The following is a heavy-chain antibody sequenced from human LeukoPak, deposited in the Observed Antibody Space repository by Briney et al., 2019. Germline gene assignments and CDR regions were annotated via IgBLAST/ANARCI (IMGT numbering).Heavy chain of an antibody. Sequence: GGSLRLSCAASGFTFSSYAMNWVRQAPGKGLEWVSVISGGGGSTYYADSVKGRFTISRDNSKNTLYLQMNSLRADDTAVYYCARSPTAINGYFNPWGQGTLVTVSS. CDR2: ISGGGGST. D-gene: IGHD2-2*01. J-gene: IGHJ5*02. CDR3: ARSPTAINGYFNP. CDR1: GFTFSSYA. V-gene: IGHV3-23*01.